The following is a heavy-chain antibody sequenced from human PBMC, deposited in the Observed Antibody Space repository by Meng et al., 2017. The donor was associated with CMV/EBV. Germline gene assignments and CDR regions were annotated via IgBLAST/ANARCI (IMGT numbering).Heavy chain of an antibody. CDR2: IYSGGST. CDR1: GFTVSSYS. Sequence: GESLKISCAASGFTVSSYSMSWVRQAPGKGLEWVSIIYSGGSTYYADSVKGRLTISRDNSKNTLYLQMNSLRAEDTAVYYCTRDRVAAGFWSGYFDYWGQGTLVTVSS. D-gene: IGHD3-3*01. V-gene: IGHV3-53*01. J-gene: IGHJ4*02. CDR3: TRDRVAAGFWSGYFDY.